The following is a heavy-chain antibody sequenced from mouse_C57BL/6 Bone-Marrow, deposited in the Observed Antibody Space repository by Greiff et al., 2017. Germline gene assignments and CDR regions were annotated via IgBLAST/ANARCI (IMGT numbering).Heavy chain of an antibody. J-gene: IGHJ4*01. V-gene: IGHV5-12*01. CDR1: GFTFSDYY. Sequence: EVMLVESGGGLVQPGGSLKLSCAASGFTFSDYYMYWVRQTPEKRLEWVAYISNGGGSTYYPDTVKGRFTISRDNAKNTLYLQMSRLKSEDTAMYYCARRMVYYYAMDYWGQGTSVTVSS. CDR3: ARRMVYYYAMDY. CDR2: ISNGGGST. D-gene: IGHD2-10*02.